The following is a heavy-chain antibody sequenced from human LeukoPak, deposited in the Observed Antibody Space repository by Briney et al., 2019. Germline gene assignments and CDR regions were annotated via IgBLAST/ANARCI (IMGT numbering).Heavy chain of an antibody. CDR1: GGSFSGYY. J-gene: IGHJ4*02. CDR2: INHSGST. D-gene: IGHD5-12*01. CDR3: ARGSVKWLRPYYFGY. V-gene: IGHV4-34*01. Sequence: SETLSLTCAVYGGSFSGYYWSWIRQPPGKGLEWIGEINHSGSTNYNPSLKSRVTISVDTSKNQFSLKLSSVTAADTAVYYCARGSVKWLRPYYFGYWGQGTLVTVSS.